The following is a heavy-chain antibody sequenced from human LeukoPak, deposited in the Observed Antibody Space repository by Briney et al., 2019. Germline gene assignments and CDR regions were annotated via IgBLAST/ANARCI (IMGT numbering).Heavy chain of an antibody. CDR2: MNPNSGNT. J-gene: IGHJ5*02. CDR3: ARGGMYSNWFDP. V-gene: IGHV1-8*01. D-gene: IGHD1-26*01. Sequence: ASVKVSCKASGYTFTSYDINWVRQATGQGLEWLGWMNPNSGNTGYAQKFQGRVTMTRNTSISTAYMELSSLTSEDTAVYYCARGGMYSNWFDPWGQGTLVTVSS. CDR1: GYTFTSYD.